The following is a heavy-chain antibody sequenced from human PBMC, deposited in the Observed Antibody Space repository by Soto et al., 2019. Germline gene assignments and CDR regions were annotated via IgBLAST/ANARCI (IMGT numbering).Heavy chain of an antibody. Sequence: SETLSLTCTVSGGSVSSGSYYWSWIRQPPGKGLEWIGEVNRRGSTNYNPSLKSRVSITVDTSKTQFSLKLNSVTAADTAVYYCARGGGNPASTNDYWGQGILVTVSS. CDR3: ARGGGNPASTNDY. V-gene: IGHV4-39*07. CDR2: VNRRGST. CDR1: GGSVSSGSYY. J-gene: IGHJ4*02. D-gene: IGHD3-16*01.